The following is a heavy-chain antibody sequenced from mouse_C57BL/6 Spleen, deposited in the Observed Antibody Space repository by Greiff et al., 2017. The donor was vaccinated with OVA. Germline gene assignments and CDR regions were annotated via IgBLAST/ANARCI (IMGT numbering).Heavy chain of an antibody. CDR3: TRVTTVVASDY. CDR2: ISSGGDYI. D-gene: IGHD1-1*01. Sequence: EVKLQESGEGLVKPGGSLKLSCAASGFTFSSYAMSWVRQTPEKRLEWVAYISSGGDYIYYADTVKGRFTISRDNARNTLYLQMSSLKSEDTAMYYCTRVTTVVASDYWGQGTTLTVSS. V-gene: IGHV5-9-1*02. CDR1: GFTFSSYA. J-gene: IGHJ2*01.